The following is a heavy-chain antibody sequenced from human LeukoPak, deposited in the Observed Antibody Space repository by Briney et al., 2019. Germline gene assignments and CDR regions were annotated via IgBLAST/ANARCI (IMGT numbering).Heavy chain of an antibody. CDR1: GFSLRNYW. J-gene: IGHJ4*02. D-gene: IGHD2-15*01. CDR3: ARDGGLHTNFDY. Sequence: PGGSLRLSCAASGFSLRNYWMGWVRQAPGKGLEWVANTKPDGSAEYYADSVRGRFSTSRDNANNLLYLQMNSLRAEDTAVYYCARDGGLHTNFDYWGQGTLVTVSS. CDR2: TKPDGSAE. V-gene: IGHV3-7*01.